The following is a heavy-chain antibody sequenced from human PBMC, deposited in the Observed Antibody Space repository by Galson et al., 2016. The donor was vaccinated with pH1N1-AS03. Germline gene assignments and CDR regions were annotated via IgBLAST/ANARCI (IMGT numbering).Heavy chain of an antibody. V-gene: IGHV3-9*01. D-gene: IGHD3-10*01. CDR1: GFRFDDYS. CDR2: ISWNSGEI. Sequence: SLRLSCAAAGFRFDDYSMNWVRQVPGKSPEWVSGISWNSGEIYYADSVEGRFIISRDNAKNSLYLQMDSLRPEDTAIYYCAGDSGGYYDHTFDAWGQGTKVIVS. J-gene: IGHJ3*01. CDR3: AGDSGGYYDHTFDA.